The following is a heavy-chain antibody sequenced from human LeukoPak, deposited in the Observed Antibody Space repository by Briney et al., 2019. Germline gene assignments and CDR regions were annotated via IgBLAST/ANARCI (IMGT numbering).Heavy chain of an antibody. J-gene: IGHJ4*02. CDR1: GGSFSSYY. CDR3: TRSYYDSSGYYAHFDY. Sequence: SETLSLTCTVSGGSFSSYYWSWLRQPPGKGLEWLGYIYYSGSTKYNPSLKSRVTISVDTSKNQFSLKLSAETAADTAVYDCTRSYYDSSGYYAHFDYWGQGGLVSVSS. CDR2: IYYSGST. D-gene: IGHD3-22*01. V-gene: IGHV4-59*08.